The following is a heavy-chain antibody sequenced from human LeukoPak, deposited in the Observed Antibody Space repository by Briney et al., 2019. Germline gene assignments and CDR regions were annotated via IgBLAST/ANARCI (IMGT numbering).Heavy chain of an antibody. CDR1: GGTLNNFA. CDR3: ARSPGGRSFPADYYMDV. CDR2: IIPMFGTS. J-gene: IGHJ6*03. V-gene: IGHV1-69*05. D-gene: IGHD3-16*01. Sequence: SVKVSCKASGGTLNNFAISWVRQAPGQGLEWMGGIIPMFGTSNYAQKFQGRVTITTDESTITASMELSSRTSEDTAVYYCARSPGGRSFPADYYMDVWDKGTTVTVSS.